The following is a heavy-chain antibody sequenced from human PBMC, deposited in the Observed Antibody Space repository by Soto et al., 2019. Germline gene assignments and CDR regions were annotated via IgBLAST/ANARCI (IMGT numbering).Heavy chain of an antibody. V-gene: IGHV3-74*01. D-gene: IGHD4-4*01. J-gene: IGHJ6*02. CDR1: GFTFSDHW. CDR3: ARSIQYRYGMDV. Sequence: EVQLVESGGGLVQPGGSLRLSCAAAGFTFSDHWMHWVRQAPGKGLVWVSRINGDGTNTFYADSVKGRFSISRDNAKNTVDLHMYRLRGEATAVYYCARSIQYRYGMDVWGQGTTVTVSS. CDR2: INGDGTNT.